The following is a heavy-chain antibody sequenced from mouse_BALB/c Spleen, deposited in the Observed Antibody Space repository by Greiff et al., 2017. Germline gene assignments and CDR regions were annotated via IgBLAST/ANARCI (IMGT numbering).Heavy chain of an antibody. CDR3: ARERFAY. V-gene: IGHV5-4*02. Sequence: EVNLVESGGGLVKPGGSLKLSCAASGFTFSDYYMYWVRQTPEKRLEWVATISDGGSYTYYPDSVKGRFTISRDNAKNNLYLQMSSLKSEDTAMYYCARERFAYWGQGTLVTVSA. J-gene: IGHJ3*01. CDR2: ISDGGSYT. CDR1: GFTFSDYY.